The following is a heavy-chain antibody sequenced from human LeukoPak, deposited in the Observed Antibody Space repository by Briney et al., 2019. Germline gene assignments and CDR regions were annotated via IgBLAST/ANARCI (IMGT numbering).Heavy chain of an antibody. J-gene: IGHJ6*03. CDR1: GFTVSTYY. CDR3: AKNRGAGSHYYYHMNV. V-gene: IGHV3-23*01. Sequence: PGGSLRLSCTASGFTVSTYYMTWVRQAPGKGLEWVSLISGSSGGTYYADSVKGRFTISRDNSKNTLYLQLNSLRVEDTAVYYCAKNRGAGSHYYYHMNVWGKGTTVTVSS. CDR2: ISGSSGGT. D-gene: IGHD1-26*01.